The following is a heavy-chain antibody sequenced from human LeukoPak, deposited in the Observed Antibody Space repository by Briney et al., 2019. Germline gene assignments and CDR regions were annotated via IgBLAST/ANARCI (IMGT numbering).Heavy chain of an antibody. V-gene: IGHV3-23*01. Sequence: TGGSLRLSCAASGFTFNTYVMSWVRQTPGKGLQWVSSIKSGGGTDYADSVKGRFTISRDNSKNTLYLQMNSLRAEDTAVYYCARDTNGDHYFDYWGQGALVTVSS. CDR3: ARDTNGDHYFDY. CDR1: GFTFNTYV. J-gene: IGHJ4*02. D-gene: IGHD4-17*01. CDR2: IKSGGGT.